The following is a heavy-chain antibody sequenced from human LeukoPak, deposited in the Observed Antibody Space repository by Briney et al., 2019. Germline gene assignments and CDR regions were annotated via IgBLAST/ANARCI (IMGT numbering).Heavy chain of an antibody. CDR2: INHSGST. D-gene: IGHD3-10*01. J-gene: IGHJ4*02. CDR3: ARHYYYASGSPFDY. Sequence: ASETLSLTCAVYGGSFSGYYWSWIRQPPGKGLEWIGEINHSGSTNYNPSLKSRVTISVDTSKNQVSLGLSSVTAADTAVYYCARHYYYASGSPFDYWGQGTLVTVSS. CDR1: GGSFSGYY. V-gene: IGHV4-34*01.